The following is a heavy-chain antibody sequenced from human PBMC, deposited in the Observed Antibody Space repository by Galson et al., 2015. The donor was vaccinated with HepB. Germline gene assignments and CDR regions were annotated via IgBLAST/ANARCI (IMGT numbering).Heavy chain of an antibody. CDR2: ISGTGSYI. CDR3: ARVIYGELPTPADY. Sequence: SLRLSCAASGFTFSSYTMNWVRQAPGKGLEWVASISGTGSYIVYAASVRGRFTISRDNAKNSLYLQVNSLRAEETAVYYCARVIYGELPTPADYWGQGTLVTVSS. CDR1: GFTFSSYT. J-gene: IGHJ4*02. D-gene: IGHD3-10*01. V-gene: IGHV3-21*01.